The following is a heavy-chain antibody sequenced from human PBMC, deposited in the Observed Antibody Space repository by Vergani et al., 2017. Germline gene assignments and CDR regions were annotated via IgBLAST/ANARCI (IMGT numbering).Heavy chain of an antibody. J-gene: IGHJ3*02. CDR2: LSANDRRT. Sequence: EVQLLESGGDLVQPGGSLRLSCAASGFTFIMHATSWVRQAPGKGLEWVSTLSANDRRTNYADSVKGRVTITKDISKNTLFLHKNSLRPEDTAVYYCAKVSRSEVAGTFGAFDIWGQGTMVTVSS. CDR1: GFTFIMHA. CDR3: AKVSRSEVAGTFGAFDI. D-gene: IGHD6-19*01. V-gene: IGHV3-23*01.